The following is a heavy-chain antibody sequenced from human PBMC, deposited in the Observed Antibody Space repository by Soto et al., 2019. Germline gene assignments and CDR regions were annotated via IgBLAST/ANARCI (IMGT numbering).Heavy chain of an antibody. CDR2: INHSGST. CDR3: ARGPTITIFGVVGDGMDV. CDR1: GGSFSGYY. J-gene: IGHJ6*02. D-gene: IGHD3-3*01. V-gene: IGHV4-34*01. Sequence: PSETLSLTCAVYGGSFSGYYWSWIRQPPGKGLEWIGEINHSGSTNYNPSLKSRVTISVDTSKNQFSLKLSSVTAADTAVYYCARGPTITIFGVVGDGMDVWGQGTTVTVSS.